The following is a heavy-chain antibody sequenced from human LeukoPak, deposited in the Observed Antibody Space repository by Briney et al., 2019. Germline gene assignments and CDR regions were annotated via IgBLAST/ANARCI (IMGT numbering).Heavy chain of an antibody. V-gene: IGHV1-18*01. Sequence: GASVKVSCKASGYTFTSYGISWVRQAPGQGLEWMGWLSTDNGDTNYAQKLQGRVTMTTDTSTTTAHMELRSLSSDDTAIYYCARHGGTGPKRDYFDYWGPGTLVTVSS. J-gene: IGHJ4*02. D-gene: IGHD3-16*01. CDR3: ARHGGTGPKRDYFDY. CDR1: GYTFTSYG. CDR2: LSTDNGDT.